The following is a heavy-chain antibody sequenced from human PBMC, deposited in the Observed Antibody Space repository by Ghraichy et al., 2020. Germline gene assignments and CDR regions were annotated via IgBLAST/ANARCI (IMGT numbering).Heavy chain of an antibody. CDR3: AKGNWNFDK. D-gene: IGHD1-1*01. J-gene: IGHJ4*02. CDR2: IKQDGSGD. CDR1: GFTFSSYW. Sequence: GSLRLSCAASGFTFSSYWMTWVRQAPGKGLEWVANIKQDGSGDYYVDSVKGRFTISRDNAKNSLYLQMNSLRAEDTAVYYCAKGNWNFDKWGQGTLVTVSS. V-gene: IGHV3-7*03.